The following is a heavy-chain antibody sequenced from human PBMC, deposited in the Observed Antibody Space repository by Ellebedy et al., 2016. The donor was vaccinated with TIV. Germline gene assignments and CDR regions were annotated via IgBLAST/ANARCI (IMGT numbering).Heavy chain of an antibody. V-gene: IGHV3-7*01. J-gene: IGHJ3*02. Sequence: GESLKISXAASGFTFSSYWMSWVRQAPGKGLEWVANIRQDGSEKYYVDSVKGRFTISRDNAKNSLYLQMNSLRAEDTAVYYCARGDTIAVAGTGIYHDAFDIWGQGTMVTVSS. CDR1: GFTFSSYW. D-gene: IGHD6-19*01. CDR2: IRQDGSEK. CDR3: ARGDTIAVAGTGIYHDAFDI.